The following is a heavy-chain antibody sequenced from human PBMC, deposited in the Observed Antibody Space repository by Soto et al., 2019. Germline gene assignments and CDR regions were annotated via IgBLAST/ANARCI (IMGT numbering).Heavy chain of an antibody. CDR3: ARFAYSSGWYYVAS. CDR1: GGSISSYY. J-gene: IGHJ4*02. Sequence: ETLSLTCTVSGGSISSYYWSWIRQPAGKGLEWIGRIYTSGSTNYNPSLKGRVTMSVDTSKNQLSLKLSSVTAADTAVYYCARFAYSSGWYYVASWRQGTRVTVS. V-gene: IGHV4-4*07. D-gene: IGHD6-19*01. CDR2: IYTSGST.